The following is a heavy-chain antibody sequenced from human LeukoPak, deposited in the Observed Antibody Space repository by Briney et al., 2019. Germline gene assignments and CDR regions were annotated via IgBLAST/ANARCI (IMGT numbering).Heavy chain of an antibody. D-gene: IGHD6-13*01. CDR2: IHYSGST. CDR3: ARGLIAAAEDY. V-gene: IGHV4-59*12. J-gene: IGHJ4*02. CDR1: GSMYNYY. Sequence: SETLSLTCTVSGSMYNYYWSWIRQPPGKGLEWIGYIHYSGSTYYNPSLKSRVTISVDRSKNQFSLKLSSVTAADTAVYYCARGLIAAAEDYWGQGTLVTVSS.